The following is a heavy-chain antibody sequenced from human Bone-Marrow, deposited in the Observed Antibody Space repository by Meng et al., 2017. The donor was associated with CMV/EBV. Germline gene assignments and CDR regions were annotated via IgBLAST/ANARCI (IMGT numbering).Heavy chain of an antibody. CDR1: GFTFSSYA. D-gene: IGHD2-2*01. J-gene: IGHJ6*02. CDR2: IYSGGSST. CDR3: ARGGDMFNREYQLLWGAGYVHYYYGMDV. Sequence: GESLKISCAASGFTFSSYAMSWVRQAPGKGLEWVSVIYSGGSSTYYADSVKGRFTISRDNSKNTLYLQMNSLRAEDTAVYYCARGGDMFNREYQLLWGAGYVHYYYGMDVWGQGTTVTVSS. V-gene: IGHV3-23*03.